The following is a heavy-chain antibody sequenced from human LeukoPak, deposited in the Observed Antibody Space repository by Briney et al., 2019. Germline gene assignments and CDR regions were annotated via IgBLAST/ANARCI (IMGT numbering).Heavy chain of an antibody. CDR3: ARRSIAAAATLDY. J-gene: IGHJ4*02. CDR2: IYYSGST. Sequence: PSETLSLTCTVSGGSISSYYWSWIRQPPGKGLEWIGYIYYSGSTNYNPSLKSRVTISVDTSKNQFSLKLSSVTAADTAVYLCARRSIAAAATLDYWGQGILVTVSS. CDR1: GGSISSYY. D-gene: IGHD6-13*01. V-gene: IGHV4-59*08.